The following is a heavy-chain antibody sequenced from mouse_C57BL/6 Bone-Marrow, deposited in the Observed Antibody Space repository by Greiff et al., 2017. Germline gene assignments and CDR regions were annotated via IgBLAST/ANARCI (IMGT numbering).Heavy chain of an antibody. V-gene: IGHV1-69*01. D-gene: IGHD2-5*01. Sequence: QVQLQQPGAELVMPGASVKLSCKASGYTFTSYWMHWVKQRPGQGLEWIGEIDPSDSYTNYNQKLKGKSTLTVDKSSSTAYMQLSSLTSEDSAVYYCARDYSNSYYAMDYWGQGTSVTVSS. CDR2: IDPSDSYT. CDR1: GYTFTSYW. CDR3: ARDYSNSYYAMDY. J-gene: IGHJ4*01.